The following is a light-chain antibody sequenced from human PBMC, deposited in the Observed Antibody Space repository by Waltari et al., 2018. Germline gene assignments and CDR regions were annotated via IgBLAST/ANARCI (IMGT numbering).Light chain of an antibody. CDR1: QSITKW. V-gene: IGKV1-5*03. J-gene: IGKJ1*01. Sequence: DIQMTQSPSTLSASVGDRVTNTCRASQSITKWLACYQQKPEKAPKLLIYKASSLESGVPSRFSGSGSGTEFTLTISGLQPDDFATYYCQQYDNYWTFGQGTKVEIK. CDR2: KAS. CDR3: QQYDNYWT.